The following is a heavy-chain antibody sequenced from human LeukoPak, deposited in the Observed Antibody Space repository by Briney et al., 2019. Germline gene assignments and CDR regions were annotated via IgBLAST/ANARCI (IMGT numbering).Heavy chain of an antibody. D-gene: IGHD6-13*01. CDR3: VYSSSWYGYFDY. J-gene: IGHJ4*02. CDR1: GFSFSTYW. Sequence: PGGSLRLSCAASGFSFSTYWMSWVRQAPGKGLEWVANIKQDGSEKYYVDSVKGRFTISRDNAKNSLYLQESRASGEDTAVYYCVYSSSWYGYFDYWGQGTLVTVSS. CDR2: IKQDGSEK. V-gene: IGHV3-7*01.